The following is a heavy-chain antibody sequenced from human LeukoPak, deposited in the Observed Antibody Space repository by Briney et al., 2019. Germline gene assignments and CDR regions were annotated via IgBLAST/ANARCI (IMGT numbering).Heavy chain of an antibody. D-gene: IGHD5-18*01. V-gene: IGHV4-39*01. CDR2: IYYSGST. J-gene: IGHJ6*03. CDR1: GGSISSSSYY. CDR3: ARHDRGYSYGLHRGGYYYYMDV. Sequence: PSETLSLTCTVSGGSISSSSYYWGRIRQPPGKGLEWIGSIYYSGSTYYNPSLKSRVTISVDTSKNQFSLKLSSVTAADTAVYYCARHDRGYSYGLHRGGYYYYMDVWGKGTTVTVSS.